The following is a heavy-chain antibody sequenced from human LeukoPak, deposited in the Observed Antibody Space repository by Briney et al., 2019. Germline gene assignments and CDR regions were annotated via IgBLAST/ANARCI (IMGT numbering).Heavy chain of an antibody. CDR2: INPKSGGT. CDR1: GYTFTGYY. V-gene: IGHV1-2*02. J-gene: IGHJ4*02. Sequence: GASVKVSCKASGYTFTGYYIHWVRQAPGQGLEWMGWINPKSGGTDFAQKFQGRVTMTRDTSISTAYMELSRLRSDDTAVYYCAREEVDYGATFAHWGQGTPVTVSS. CDR3: AREEVDYGATFAH. D-gene: IGHD4-17*01.